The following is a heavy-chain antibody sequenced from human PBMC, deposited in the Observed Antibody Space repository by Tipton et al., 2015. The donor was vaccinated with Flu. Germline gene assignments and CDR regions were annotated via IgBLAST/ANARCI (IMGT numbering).Heavy chain of an antibody. CDR1: GYSISSGYY. Sequence: LRLSCAVSGYSISSGYYWGWIRQPPGKGLEWIGSIYHSGSTYYNPSLKSRVTISVDTSKNQFSLKLSSVTAADTAVYYCARHHSPGGGEAYSRGYYAPLRGLFDSWGQGTLVTVSS. J-gene: IGHJ4*02. CDR3: ARHHSPGGGEAYSRGYYAPLRGLFDS. V-gene: IGHV4-38-2*01. D-gene: IGHD3-22*01. CDR2: IYHSGST.